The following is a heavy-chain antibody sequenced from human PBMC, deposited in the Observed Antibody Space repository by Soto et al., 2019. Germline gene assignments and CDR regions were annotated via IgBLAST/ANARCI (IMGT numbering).Heavy chain of an antibody. CDR1: GGTFSSYT. CDR2: IHPTLNIA. J-gene: IGHJ4*02. Sequence: QLQLVQAGAEVREPGSSVKVSCKASGGTFSSYTVIWERQGPGQGLEWMGGIHPTLNIAKCAEKFQGRVTIPADDSRCTVNMHLISLRSEDTDVYFCASGYYSGRNPSSFDYWGQGTLVAVSS. CDR3: ASGYYSGRNPSSFDY. D-gene: IGHD1-26*01. V-gene: IGHV1-69*01.